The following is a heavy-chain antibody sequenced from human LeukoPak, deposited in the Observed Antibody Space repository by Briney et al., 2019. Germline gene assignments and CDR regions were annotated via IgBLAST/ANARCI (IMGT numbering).Heavy chain of an antibody. CDR2: IRYDGSNK. Sequence: GGSLRLSCAASGFTFSSYSMNWVRQAPGKGLEWVAFIRYDGSNKYYADSVKGRFTISRDNSKNTLYLQMNSLRAEDTAVYYCAKDFYGGKGGDYWGQGTLVTVSS. D-gene: IGHD4-23*01. CDR3: AKDFYGGKGGDY. J-gene: IGHJ4*02. V-gene: IGHV3-30*02. CDR1: GFTFSSYS.